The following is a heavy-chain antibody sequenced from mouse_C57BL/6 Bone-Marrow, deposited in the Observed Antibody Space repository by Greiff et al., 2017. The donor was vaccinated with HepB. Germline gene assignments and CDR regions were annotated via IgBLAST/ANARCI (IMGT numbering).Heavy chain of an antibody. V-gene: IGHV3-6*01. CDR2: ISYDGSN. Sequence: DVQLQESGPGLVKPSQSLSLTCSVPGYSITSGYYWNWIRQFPGNKLEWMGYISYDGSNNYNPSLKNRISITRDTSKNQFFLKLNSVTTEDTATYYCASYGSSYGYFDYWGQGTTLTVSS. CDR3: ASYGSSYGYFDY. J-gene: IGHJ2*01. CDR1: GYSITSGYY. D-gene: IGHD1-1*01.